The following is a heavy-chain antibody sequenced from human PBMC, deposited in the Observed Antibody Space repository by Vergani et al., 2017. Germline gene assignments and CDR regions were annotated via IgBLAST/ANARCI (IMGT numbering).Heavy chain of an antibody. Sequence: EVQLLESGGGLVQPGGSLRLSCAASGFTFSSYAMSWVRQAPGKGLEWVSRINSDGSSTSYADSVKGRFTISRDNSKNTLYLQMNSLRAEDTAVYYCARDSHSSGWYESGNFDYWGQGTLVTVSS. CDR1: GFTFSSYA. CDR3: ARDSHSSGWYESGNFDY. J-gene: IGHJ4*02. D-gene: IGHD6-19*01. CDR2: INSDGSST. V-gene: IGHV3-23*01.